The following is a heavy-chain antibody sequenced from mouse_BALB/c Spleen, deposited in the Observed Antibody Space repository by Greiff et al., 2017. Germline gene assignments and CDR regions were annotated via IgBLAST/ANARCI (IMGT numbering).Heavy chain of an antibody. Sequence: VQLQQSGPELVKPGASVKISCKASGYTFTDYNMHWVKQSHGKSLEWIGYIYPYNGGTGYNQKFKSKATLTVDNSSSTAYMELRSLTSEDSAVYYCAREGSLLRPYWYFDVWGAGTTVTVSS. J-gene: IGHJ1*01. CDR3: AREGSLLRPYWYFDV. CDR1: GYTFTDYN. V-gene: IGHV1S29*02. D-gene: IGHD1-2*01. CDR2: IYPYNGGT.